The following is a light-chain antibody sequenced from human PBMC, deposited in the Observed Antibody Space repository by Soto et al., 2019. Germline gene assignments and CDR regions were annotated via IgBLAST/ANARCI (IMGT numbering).Light chain of an antibody. CDR1: SSDVGGYKF. CDR3: TAYTSRSSVV. V-gene: IGLV2-14*01. CDR2: EVS. J-gene: IGLJ2*01. Sequence: QSVLTQPASVSGSPGQSITISCTGTSSDVGGYKFVSWYQHHPGKAPKLMIYEVSNRPPGVSSRFSGSKSGNTASLTISGLQAEDECDYYCTAYTSRSSVVFGGGTKLTVL.